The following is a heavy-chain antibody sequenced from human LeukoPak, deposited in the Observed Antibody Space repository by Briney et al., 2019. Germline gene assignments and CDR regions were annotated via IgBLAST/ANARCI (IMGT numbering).Heavy chain of an antibody. J-gene: IGHJ4*02. D-gene: IGHD3-10*01. CDR3: ARGYGYGSGSYYNRPFDY. Sequence: SVRVSCKASGGTFSSYAISWVRQAPGQGLEWMGGIILIFGTANYAQKFQGRVTITADESTSTAYMELSSLRSEDTAVYYCARGYGYGSGSYYNRPFDYWGQGTLVTVSS. CDR1: GGTFSSYA. V-gene: IGHV1-69*01. CDR2: IILIFGTA.